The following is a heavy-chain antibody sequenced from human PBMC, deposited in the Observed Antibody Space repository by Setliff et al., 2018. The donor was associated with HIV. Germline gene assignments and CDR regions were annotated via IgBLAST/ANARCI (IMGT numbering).Heavy chain of an antibody. J-gene: IGHJ1*01. Sequence: GASVKVSCQASGGTFSSYAIYWVRQDPGQGLEWMGGTMPISGTPNYAQKFQGRVTITADESTNTAYMELSSLRSEDAAVYYCADTLGYCSGYFCYGYFPHWGQGTLVTVSS. CDR2: TMPISGTP. V-gene: IGHV1-69*13. CDR3: ADTLGYCSGYFCYGYFPH. CDR1: GGTFSSYA. D-gene: IGHD2-15*01.